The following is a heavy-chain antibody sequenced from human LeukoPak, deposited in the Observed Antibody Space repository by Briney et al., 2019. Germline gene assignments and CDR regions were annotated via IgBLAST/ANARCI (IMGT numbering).Heavy chain of an antibody. V-gene: IGHV3-33*08. J-gene: IGHJ4*02. CDR1: GFNFRGFG. CDR2: IGNHGNAK. D-gene: IGHD6-19*01. Sequence: GGSLRLSCAASGFNFRGFGMHWVRQAPGKGLEWVAVIGNHGNAKFYADPVKGRFTVSRDNSKDTLFLQMNSLRADDTAVYYCARDQGVEQWLVEGFDYWGQGTLVTVSS. CDR3: ARDQGVEQWLVEGFDY.